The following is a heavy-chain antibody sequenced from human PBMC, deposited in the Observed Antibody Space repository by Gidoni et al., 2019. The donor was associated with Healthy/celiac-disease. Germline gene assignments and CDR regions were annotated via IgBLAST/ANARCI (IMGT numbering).Heavy chain of an antibody. CDR2: ISGSGGST. Sequence: EVQLLESGGGLVQPGGSLRLSCAASGFTFSSYAMSWVRRAPGKGLEWVSAISGSGGSTYYADSVKGRFTISRDNSKNTLYLQMNSLRAEDTAVYYCARFVVVVPAAIRSGGIAARRWFDPWGQGTLVTVSS. J-gene: IGHJ5*02. CDR3: ARFVVVVPAAIRSGGIAARRWFDP. D-gene: IGHD2-2*02. V-gene: IGHV3-23*01. CDR1: GFTFSSYA.